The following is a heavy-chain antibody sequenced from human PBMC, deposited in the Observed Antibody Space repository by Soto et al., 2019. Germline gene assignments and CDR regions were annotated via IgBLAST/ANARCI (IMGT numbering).Heavy chain of an antibody. CDR1: GFTFNNYA. D-gene: IGHD6-13*01. V-gene: IGHV3-23*01. Sequence: EVPLLESGGGLVQPGGSLRLSCAASGFTFNNYAMSWVRQAPGRGLEWVSAIIGSGNIIHYADSVKGRFTISRDNSKNTLYLQMSSLKAEDTAVYYCARAISRSWSYFDYWGQGTLVTVSS. CDR3: ARAISRSWSYFDY. CDR2: IIGSGNII. J-gene: IGHJ4*02.